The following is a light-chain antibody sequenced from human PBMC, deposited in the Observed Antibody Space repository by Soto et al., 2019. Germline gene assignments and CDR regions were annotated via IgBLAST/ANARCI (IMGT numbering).Light chain of an antibody. V-gene: IGKV3-11*01. CDR1: QSVSSSY. CDR2: DAS. CDR3: QQRSKGLT. J-gene: IGKJ4*01. Sequence: EIVLTQAPGTLSLSPRERATLSCRASQSVSSSYLAWYQQKPGQAPRLLIYDASNRATGIPARFSGSGSGTDFTLTISSLEPEDFAVYYCQQRSKGLTFGGGTKGGYQ.